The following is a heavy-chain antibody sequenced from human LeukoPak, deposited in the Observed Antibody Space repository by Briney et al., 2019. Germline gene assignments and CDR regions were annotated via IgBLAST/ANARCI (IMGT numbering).Heavy chain of an antibody. CDR2: IYSSGST. J-gene: IGHJ5*02. CDR1: GGSIINSY. Sequence: PSETLSLTCTVSGGSIINSYWSWIRQPAGKGLEWIGRIYSSGSTDYNPSLKSRVTMSLDTSKNQFSLKLSSVTAADTAVYYCAIGTDFWSGNWFDPWGQGTLVTVSS. D-gene: IGHD3-3*01. CDR3: AIGTDFWSGNWFDP. V-gene: IGHV4-4*07.